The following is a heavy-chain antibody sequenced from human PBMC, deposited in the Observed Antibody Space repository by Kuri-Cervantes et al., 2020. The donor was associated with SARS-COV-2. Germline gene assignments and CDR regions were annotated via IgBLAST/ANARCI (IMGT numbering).Heavy chain of an antibody. V-gene: IGHV3-23*01. D-gene: IGHD6-6*01. CDR2: ISGSGGSI. J-gene: IGHJ1*01. CDR3: AKDPFGSSSAEYFQY. CDR1: GFTFRTYA. Sequence: GESLKISCAASGFTFRTYAMSWVRQAPGKGLEWVSTISGSGGSIDYAVSVKGRFTISRDNSKNTLYLEMDSLTADDMAIYYCAKDPFGSSSAEYFQYWGPGTLVTVSS.